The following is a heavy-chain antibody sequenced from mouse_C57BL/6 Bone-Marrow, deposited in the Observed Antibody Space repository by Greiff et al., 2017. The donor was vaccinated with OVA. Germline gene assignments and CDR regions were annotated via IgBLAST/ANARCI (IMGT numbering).Heavy chain of an antibody. Sequence: EVMLVESGGGLVKPGGSLKLSCAASGFTFSSYAMSWVHQTPEKRLEWVATISDGGSYTYYPDNVKGRFTISRDNAKNNLYLQMSHLKSEDTAMYYCARDIYYGNYDWFAYWGQGTLVTVSA. D-gene: IGHD2-1*01. CDR1: GFTFSSYA. CDR2: ISDGGSYT. V-gene: IGHV5-4*01. CDR3: ARDIYYGNYDWFAY. J-gene: IGHJ3*01.